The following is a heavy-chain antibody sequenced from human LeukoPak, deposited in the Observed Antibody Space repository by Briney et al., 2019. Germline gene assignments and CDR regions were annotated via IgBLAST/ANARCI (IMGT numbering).Heavy chain of an antibody. CDR3: AKDCTSTNCYVDY. J-gene: IGHJ4*02. D-gene: IGHD2-2*01. CDR2: ISGSGGST. V-gene: IGHV3-23*01. Sequence: PGGSLRLSCAASGFTFSSYAMSWVRQAPGKGLEWVSAISGSGGSTYYADSVKGRFTISRDYSKNTLYLQMNSLRAEDTALYYCAKDCTSTNCYVDYWGQGTLVTVSS. CDR1: GFTFSSYA.